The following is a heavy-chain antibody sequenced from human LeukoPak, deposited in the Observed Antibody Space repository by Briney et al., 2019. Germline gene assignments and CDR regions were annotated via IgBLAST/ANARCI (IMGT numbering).Heavy chain of an antibody. CDR2: INQDGSEK. CDR1: RFTFSNYW. Sequence: PGGSLRLSCAASRFTFSNYWMGWVRQAPGKGLEWVASINQDGSEKYYVDSVKGRFTISRDNAKSSLYLQINSLRAEDTAVYYCARDTYGGFDYWGQGALVTVSS. V-gene: IGHV3-7*01. CDR3: ARDTYGGFDY. D-gene: IGHD4-23*01. J-gene: IGHJ4*02.